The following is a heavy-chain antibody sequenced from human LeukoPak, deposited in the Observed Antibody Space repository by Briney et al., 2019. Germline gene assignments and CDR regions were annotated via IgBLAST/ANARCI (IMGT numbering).Heavy chain of an antibody. D-gene: IGHD3-10*01. CDR3: ARDYYGSGKSNWFDP. J-gene: IGHJ5*02. CDR1: GGSISSYY. Sequence: SETLSLTCTVSGGSISSYYWSWIRQPAGKGLEWIGRIYTSGSTNYNPSLKSRVTMSVDTSKNQFSLKLSSVTAADTAVYYCARDYYGSGKSNWFDPWGQGTLVTVSS. CDR2: IYTSGST. V-gene: IGHV4-4*07.